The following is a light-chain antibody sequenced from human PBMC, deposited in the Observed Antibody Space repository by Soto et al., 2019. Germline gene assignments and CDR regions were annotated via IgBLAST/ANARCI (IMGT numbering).Light chain of an antibody. CDR1: QTISSW. CDR3: QHYNSYSEA. J-gene: IGKJ1*01. Sequence: DIHMTQSPSTLSLSLGDRVTITFLASQTISSWLAWYQQKPGKAPKPLIYKASTLKSGVPSRFSGSGSGTEFTLTISSLQPDDFATYYCQHYNSYSEAFGQGTKVDIK. V-gene: IGKV1-5*03. CDR2: KAS.